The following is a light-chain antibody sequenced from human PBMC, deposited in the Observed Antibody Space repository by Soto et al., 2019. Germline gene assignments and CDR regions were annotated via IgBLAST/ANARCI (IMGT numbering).Light chain of an antibody. V-gene: IGLV1-51*01. CDR3: GTWDSSLSAAV. CDR2: DNN. J-gene: IGLJ3*02. CDR1: SSNIGNNY. Sequence: QSVLTQPPSVSAALGQKVTISCSGSSSNIGNNYVSWYQQLPGTAPKLLIYDNNKRPSGIPDRFSGSKSGTSATLGITGLQTGDEADYYCGTWDSSLSAAVFGGGTKLTVL.